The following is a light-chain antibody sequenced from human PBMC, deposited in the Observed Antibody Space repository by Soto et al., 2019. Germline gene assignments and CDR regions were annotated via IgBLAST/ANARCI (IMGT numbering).Light chain of an antibody. CDR2: DAS. V-gene: IGKV1-5*01. J-gene: IGKJ2*01. Sequence: DIQMTQSPSTRSASVGDRVTITCRASQSISSWLAWYQQKPGKAPKILIYDASSLESGVPSRFSGSGSGTEFTLTISSLQPDDFATYFCQQYNSYSGTFGQWTKLEIK. CDR1: QSISSW. CDR3: QQYNSYSGT.